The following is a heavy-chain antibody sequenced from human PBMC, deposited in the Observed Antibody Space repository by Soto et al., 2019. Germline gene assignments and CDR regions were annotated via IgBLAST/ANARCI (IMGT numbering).Heavy chain of an antibody. CDR1: GFTFGDYA. CDR3: TRPHSGYDLDNWFDP. D-gene: IGHD5-12*01. J-gene: IGHJ5*02. CDR2: IRSKAYGGTT. Sequence: GGSLRLSCTASGFTFGDYAMSWFRQAPGKGLEWVGFIRSKAYGGTTEYAASVKGRFTISRDDSKSIAYLQMNSLKNEVTAVFYCTRPHSGYDLDNWFDPWGQVTLVTV. V-gene: IGHV3-49*03.